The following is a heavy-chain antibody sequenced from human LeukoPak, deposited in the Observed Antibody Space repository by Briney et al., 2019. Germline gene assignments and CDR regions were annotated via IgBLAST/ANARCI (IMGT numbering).Heavy chain of an antibody. Sequence: SVKVSCKASGGTFSSYAISWVRQAPGQGLEWMGGIIPIFGTANYAQRFQGRVTITADESTSTAYMELSSLRSEDTAVYYCARGHDYGDYVGYFDYWGQGTLVTVSS. D-gene: IGHD4-17*01. CDR1: GGTFSSYA. CDR3: ARGHDYGDYVGYFDY. CDR2: IIPIFGTA. J-gene: IGHJ4*02. V-gene: IGHV1-69*13.